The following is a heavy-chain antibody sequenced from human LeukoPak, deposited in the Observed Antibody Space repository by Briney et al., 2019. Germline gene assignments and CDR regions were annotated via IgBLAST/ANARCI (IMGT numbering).Heavy chain of an antibody. CDR1: GFTFDNYG. Sequence: GGSLRLSCAVSGFTFDNYGMSWVRQAPGKGLEWVSGINWNGGSTGYADSVKGRFTISRDNAKNSLYLQMNSLRVEDTALYHCARVSCSSTSCYMANWFDPWGQGTLVTVSS. V-gene: IGHV3-20*01. J-gene: IGHJ5*02. CDR3: ARVSCSSTSCYMANWFDP. D-gene: IGHD2-2*02. CDR2: INWNGGST.